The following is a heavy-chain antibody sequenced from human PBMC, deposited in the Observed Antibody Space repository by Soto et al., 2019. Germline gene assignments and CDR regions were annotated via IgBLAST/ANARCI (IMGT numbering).Heavy chain of an antibody. D-gene: IGHD3-3*01. V-gene: IGHV4-59*01. CDR3: AREEWQIGGPHAFAI. CDR2: IYYSGST. CDR1: GGSISSYY. J-gene: IGHJ3*02. Sequence: QVQLQESGPGLVKPSETLSLTCTVSGGSISSYYWSWIRQPPGKGLEWIGYIYYSGSTNYNPSLKSRVTVSVDTSKNQFSLKLRSVTAADTAVYYCAREEWQIGGPHAFAIWGQGTMVTVSS.